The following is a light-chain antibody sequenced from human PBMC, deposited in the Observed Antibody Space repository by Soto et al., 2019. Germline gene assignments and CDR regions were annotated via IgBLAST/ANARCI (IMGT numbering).Light chain of an antibody. CDR1: QSASSN. Sequence: EIMMTQSPATLSVSPGERATLSCRASQSASSNLAWYQQKPGQAPWLLIYAASTRAPAIPARFTGSGCGTEFTLTISRRQSEDLAVYYCRQYNKGRRTFGGGTRVESK. J-gene: IGKJ4*01. CDR2: AAS. CDR3: RQYNKGRRT. V-gene: IGKV3-15*01.